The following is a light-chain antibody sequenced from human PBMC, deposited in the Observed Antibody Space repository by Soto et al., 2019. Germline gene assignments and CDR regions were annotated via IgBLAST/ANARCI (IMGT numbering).Light chain of an antibody. Sequence: QSALTQPRSVSGSPGQSVTNSCTGTSSDVGGYNYVSWYQQHPGRAPRVMIYDVRTRPSGVPDRFSGSKSGNTASLTISELQAEDEADYYCCSYAGDYTFVFGTGTKLTVL. CDR1: SSDVGGYNY. V-gene: IGLV2-11*01. CDR2: DVR. CDR3: CSYAGDYTFV. J-gene: IGLJ1*01.